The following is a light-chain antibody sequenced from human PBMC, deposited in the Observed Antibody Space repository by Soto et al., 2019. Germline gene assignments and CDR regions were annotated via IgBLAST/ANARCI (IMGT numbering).Light chain of an antibody. CDR1: HDIGNS. V-gene: IGKV1-33*01. J-gene: IGKJ3*01. Sequence: DIQMTQSPPSLSASVGDRVTITCQASHDIGNSLNWYQAKPGQAPKLVIYDAYNLETGVPSTFSGSGYGTLFTFTISGLRPEDIATYCCQKSDHLPLFGPGTKVDIK. CDR2: DAY. CDR3: QKSDHLPL.